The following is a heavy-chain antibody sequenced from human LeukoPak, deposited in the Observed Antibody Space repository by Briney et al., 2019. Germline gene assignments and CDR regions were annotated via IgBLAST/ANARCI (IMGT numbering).Heavy chain of an antibody. CDR3: ARHDPYYYGMDV. CDR1: GGSISSYY. V-gene: IGHV4-59*08. CDR2: IYYSGST. Sequence: SETLSLTCTVSGGSISSYYWSWIRQPPGKGLEWIGYIYYSGSTNYNPSLKSRVTISVDTSKNQFSLKLSSVTAADTAVYYCARHDPYYYGMDVWGQGTTVTVSS. J-gene: IGHJ6*02.